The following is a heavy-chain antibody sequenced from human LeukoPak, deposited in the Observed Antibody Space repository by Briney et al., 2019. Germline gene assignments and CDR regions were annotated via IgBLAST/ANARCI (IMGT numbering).Heavy chain of an antibody. J-gene: IGHJ4*02. CDR2: IYYSGST. V-gene: IGHV4-30-4*08. D-gene: IGHD3-3*01. CDR3: ARLDYDFWSGYLDYFDY. CDR1: GGSISSGDYY. Sequence: PSQTLSLTCTVSGGSISSGDYYWSWIRQPPGKGLEWIGYIYYSGSTNYNPSLKSRVTISVDTSKNQFSPKLSSVTAADTAVYYCARLDYDFWSGYLDYFDYWGQGTLVTVSS.